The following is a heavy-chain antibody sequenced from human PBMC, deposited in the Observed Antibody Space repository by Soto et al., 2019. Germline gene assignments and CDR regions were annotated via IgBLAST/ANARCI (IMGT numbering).Heavy chain of an antibody. J-gene: IGHJ4*02. V-gene: IGHV3-9*01. CDR3: AKDIGGYSSGCDY. CDR2: ISWNSGSI. Sequence: GGSLRLSCAASGFTFDDYAMHWVRQAPGKGLEWVSGISWNSGSIGYADSVKGRSTISRDNAKNSLYLQMNSLRAEDTALYYCAKDIGGYSSGCDYWGQGTLVTVSS. D-gene: IGHD6-19*01. CDR1: GFTFDDYA.